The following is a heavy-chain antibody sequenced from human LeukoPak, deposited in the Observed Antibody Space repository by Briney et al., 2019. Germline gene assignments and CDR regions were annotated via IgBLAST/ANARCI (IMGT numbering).Heavy chain of an antibody. Sequence: GGSLRLSCAASGFSFSDFWMTWVRQAPGKGLQWVALIWYDGTNKYYADSVKGRFTISRDNSNNTLFLQMNSLRAEDTAVYYCARDDRRLPDYWGQGALLTVSS. V-gene: IGHV3-33*08. J-gene: IGHJ4*02. D-gene: IGHD6-25*01. CDR2: IWYDGTNK. CDR3: ARDDRRLPDY. CDR1: GFSFSDFW.